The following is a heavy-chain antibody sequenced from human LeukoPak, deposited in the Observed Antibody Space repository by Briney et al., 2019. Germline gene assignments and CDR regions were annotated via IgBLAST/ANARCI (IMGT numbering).Heavy chain of an antibody. D-gene: IGHD5-24*01. J-gene: IGHJ4*02. V-gene: IGHV1-46*01. Sequence: ASVKVSCKASGYTFTSYHIHWVRQAPGQGLEWMGIINTNYGSTGYAQKFLGRVSLTRDTSTSTAYMELRSLRSDDTAVYYCAREVGEMATIDWGQGTLVTVSS. CDR2: INTNYGST. CDR3: AREVGEMATID. CDR1: GYTFTSYH.